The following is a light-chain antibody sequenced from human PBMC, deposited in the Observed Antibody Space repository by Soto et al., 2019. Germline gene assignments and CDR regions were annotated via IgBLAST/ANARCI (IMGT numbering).Light chain of an antibody. CDR3: QQLYTYPHT. V-gene: IGKV1-9*01. J-gene: IGKJ2*01. CDR2: SIS. CDR1: QGVTNS. Sequence: IQVTQSPSFLSASIGDRVTITCRTSQGVTNSFAWYQQKSGKAPRLLIYSISSLKTGVPSRFSGSGSGTEFTLTISSLQPEDFATYYCQQLYTYPHTFGLGNQLEI.